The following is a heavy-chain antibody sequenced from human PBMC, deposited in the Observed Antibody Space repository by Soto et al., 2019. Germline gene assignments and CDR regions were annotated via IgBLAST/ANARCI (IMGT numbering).Heavy chain of an antibody. D-gene: IGHD3-22*01. J-gene: IGHJ4*02. CDR2: IYYSGST. CDR1: GGSISSSSYY. Sequence: PSETLSLTCTVSGGSISSSSYYWGWIRQPPGKGLEWIGSIYYSGSTYYNPSLKSRVTISVDTSKNQFSLKLSSVTAADTAVYYCARVSAYDSSGYRFDYWGQGTLVTVSS. CDR3: ARVSAYDSSGYRFDY. V-gene: IGHV4-39*07.